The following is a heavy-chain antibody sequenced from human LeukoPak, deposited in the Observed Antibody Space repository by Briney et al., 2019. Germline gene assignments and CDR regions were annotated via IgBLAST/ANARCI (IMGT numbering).Heavy chain of an antibody. Sequence: SETLSLTCTVSGGSISSGSYYWSWIRQPAGKGLEWIGRIYTSGSTNYNPSLKSRVTISVDTSKNQFSLKLSSVTAADTAVYYCARGNLRQLPTWGQGTLVTVSS. CDR2: IYTSGST. CDR3: ARGNLRQLPT. CDR1: GGSISSGSYY. J-gene: IGHJ5*02. V-gene: IGHV4-61*02. D-gene: IGHD2-2*01.